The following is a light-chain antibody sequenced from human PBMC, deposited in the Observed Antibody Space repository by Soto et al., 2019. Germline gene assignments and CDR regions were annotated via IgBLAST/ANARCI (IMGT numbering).Light chain of an antibody. J-gene: IGKJ4*01. CDR3: QQYDNLPLT. V-gene: IGKV1-33*01. Sequence: IPMTPSPSSLSASVGDRVTITCQASQDISNYLNWYQQKPGKAPKLLIYDASNLETGVPSRFSGSGSGTDFTFTISSLQPEDIATYRCQQYDNLPLTVGGGSKVDIK. CDR1: QDISNY. CDR2: DAS.